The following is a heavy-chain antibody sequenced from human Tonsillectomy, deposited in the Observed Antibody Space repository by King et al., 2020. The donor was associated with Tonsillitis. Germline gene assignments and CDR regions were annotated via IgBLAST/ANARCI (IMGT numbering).Heavy chain of an antibody. CDR3: PKDSSSSQYYLDD. V-gene: IGHV3-30*18. Sequence: VQLLESGGGVVQPGRSLRLSCAASGFTFSSYGMHWVRQASGKGLEWVAVILYDGSNEYYADSVKGRFTISRDNSKNTLYVQMNSLRAEDTAVYYCPKDSSSSQYYLDDWGQGTLVTVSA. CDR1: GFTFSSYG. D-gene: IGHD6-6*01. J-gene: IGHJ4*02. CDR2: ILYDGSNE.